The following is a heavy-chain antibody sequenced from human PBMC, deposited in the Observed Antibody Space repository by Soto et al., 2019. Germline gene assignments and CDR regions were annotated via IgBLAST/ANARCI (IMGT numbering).Heavy chain of an antibody. V-gene: IGHV1-69*01. CDR1: GGTFSSYA. CDR3: ARDRGRYCSSTSCPFDY. CDR2: IIPIFGTA. J-gene: IGHJ4*02. D-gene: IGHD2-2*01. Sequence: QVQLVQSGAEVKKPGSSVKVSCKASGGTFSSYAISWVRQAPGQGLEWMGGIIPIFGTANYAQKVQGRVTITADESTSTAYMELSSLRSEDTAVYYCARDRGRYCSSTSCPFDYWGQGTLVTVSS.